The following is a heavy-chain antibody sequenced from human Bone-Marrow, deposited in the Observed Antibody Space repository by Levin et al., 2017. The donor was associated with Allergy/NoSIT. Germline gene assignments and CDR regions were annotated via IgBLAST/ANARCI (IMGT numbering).Heavy chain of an antibody. Sequence: PSETLSLTCTVSGGSISNYYWNWIRQSPGKGLEWIGYINYLGSTNYNPSLQSRVSILRGTSKNQFSLKLSSVTAADTAVYFCAKETDSTGYYGFDSWGQGTLVTVSS. V-gene: IGHV4-59*01. CDR1: GGSISNYY. J-gene: IGHJ4*02. CDR2: INYLGST. CDR3: AKETDSTGYYGFDS. D-gene: IGHD3-22*01.